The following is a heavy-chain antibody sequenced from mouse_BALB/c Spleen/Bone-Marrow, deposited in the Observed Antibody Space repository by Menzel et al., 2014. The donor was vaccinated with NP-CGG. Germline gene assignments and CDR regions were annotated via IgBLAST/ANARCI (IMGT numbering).Heavy chain of an antibody. D-gene: IGHD2-3*01. CDR1: GFDFRRYW. Sequence: EVQGVESGGGLVQPGGSLKLSCAASGFDFRRYWMSWVRQAPGKGLEWIGEINPESSTINYTPSLKDKFIISRDNAKNTLYLQMSKVRSEDTALYYCARLGYYGYFVDWGQGSTITDSS. CDR2: INPESSTI. V-gene: IGHV4-1*02. J-gene: IGHJ2*01. CDR3: ARLGYYGYFVD.